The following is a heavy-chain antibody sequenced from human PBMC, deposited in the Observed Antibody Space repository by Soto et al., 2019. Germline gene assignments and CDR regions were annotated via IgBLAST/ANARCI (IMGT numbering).Heavy chain of an antibody. CDR3: AVNYGDYVGLDY. D-gene: IGHD4-17*01. CDR1: GGSISSSSYY. Sequence: QLQLQESGPGLVKPSETLSLTCTVSGGSISSSSYYWGWIRQPPGKGLEWIGSIYYSGSTYYNPSLKSRVTISVDTSKNQFSLKLSSVTATDTAVYYCAVNYGDYVGLDYWCQGTLVTVSS. V-gene: IGHV4-39*01. CDR2: IYYSGST. J-gene: IGHJ4*02.